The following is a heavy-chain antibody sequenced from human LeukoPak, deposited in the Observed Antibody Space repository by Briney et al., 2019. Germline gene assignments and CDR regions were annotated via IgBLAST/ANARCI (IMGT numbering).Heavy chain of an antibody. Sequence: GGSLRLSCAASGFTSGIYAVSWVRQAPGKGLEWVSAFSGGGDSYYADSVKGRFTISRDNSKNTLYLQMNSLRAEDTAVYYCARDPVLDYWGQGTLVTVSS. CDR2: FSGGGDS. CDR3: ARDPVLDY. V-gene: IGHV3-23*01. CDR1: GFTSGIYA. J-gene: IGHJ4*02.